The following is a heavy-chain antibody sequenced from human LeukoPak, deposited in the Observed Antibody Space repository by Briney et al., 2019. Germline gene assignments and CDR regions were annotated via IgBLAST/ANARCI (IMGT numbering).Heavy chain of an antibody. CDR1: GGSISSYY. CDR2: IYYSGST. V-gene: IGHV4-59*01. D-gene: IGHD3-10*01. J-gene: IGHJ4*02. Sequence: PSETLSLTCTVSGGSISSYYWSWIRQPPGKGLEWIGYIYYSGSTNYNPSLKSRVTISVDTSKNQFSLKLGSVTAADTAVYYCARTYYYGSGSYSLDYWGQGTLVTVSS. CDR3: ARTYYYGSGSYSLDY.